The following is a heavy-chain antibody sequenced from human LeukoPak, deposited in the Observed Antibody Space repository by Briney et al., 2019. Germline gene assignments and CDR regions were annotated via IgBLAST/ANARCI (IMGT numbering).Heavy chain of an antibody. CDR3: ARVGAYYYDSSGYPSAFDI. CDR2: ISSSSSYI. Sequence: GGSLRLSCAASGSTFSSYSMNWVRQAPGKGLEWVSSISSSSSYIYYADSVKGRFTISRDNAKNSLYLQMNSLRAEDTAVYYCARVGAYYYDSSGYPSAFDIWGQGTMVTVSS. V-gene: IGHV3-21*01. D-gene: IGHD3-22*01. CDR1: GSTFSSYS. J-gene: IGHJ3*02.